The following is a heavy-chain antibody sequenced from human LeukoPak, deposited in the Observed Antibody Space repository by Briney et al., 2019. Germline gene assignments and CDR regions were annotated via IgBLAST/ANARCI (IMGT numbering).Heavy chain of an antibody. CDR2: IKQDGSEK. Sequence: GGSLRLSCAASGFTFSSYWMSWVRQAPGKGLEWVANIKQDGSEKYYVDSVKGRFTLSRDNAKNSLYLQMNSLRAEDTAVYYCARDFAHSDFWSGKYYFDYWGQGTLVTVSS. V-gene: IGHV3-7*01. CDR1: GFTFSSYW. J-gene: IGHJ4*02. D-gene: IGHD3-3*01. CDR3: ARDFAHSDFWSGKYYFDY.